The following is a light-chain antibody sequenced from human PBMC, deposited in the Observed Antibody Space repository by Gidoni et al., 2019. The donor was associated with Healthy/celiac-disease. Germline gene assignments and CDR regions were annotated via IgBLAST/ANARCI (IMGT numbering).Light chain of an antibody. CDR2: GAS. J-gene: IGKJ1*01. V-gene: IGKV3-15*01. Sequence: EIVMTQSPATQSVSPGESATLSCRASPSVISNLAWYQQTPGQAPSLLIYGASTRATGILARFSGSGSGTEFTLTISSLQSEDFAVYYCQQYNNWPLAFGQGTKVEIK. CDR3: QQYNNWPLA. CDR1: PSVISN.